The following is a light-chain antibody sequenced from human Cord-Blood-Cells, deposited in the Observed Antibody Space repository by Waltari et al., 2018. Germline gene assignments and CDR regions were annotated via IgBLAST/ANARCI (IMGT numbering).Light chain of an antibody. CDR2: AAS. Sequence: DIQMTQSPSSLSASVGDRXXXTCRASQGISSYLNWYQQKPGKAPKLLIYAASSLQSGVPSRFSGSGSGTDFTLTISSLQPEDFATYYCQQSYSTPYTFGQGTKLEIK. J-gene: IGKJ2*01. CDR1: QGISSY. V-gene: IGKV1-39*01. CDR3: QQSYSTPYT.